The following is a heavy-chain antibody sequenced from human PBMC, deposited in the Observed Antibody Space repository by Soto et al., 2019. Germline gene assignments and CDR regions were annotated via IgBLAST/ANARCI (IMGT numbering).Heavy chain of an antibody. CDR2: TYSGGTT. CDR3: AREFRTSGSRDAFDL. CDR1: GFTVSSNY. Sequence: EVQLVESGGGLVQPGGSLRLSCAASGFTVSSNYMSWVRQAPGKGLEWVSVTYSGGTTYYADSVKGRFIISRDNSKNTLDLQMNSLRAEDTAVYYCAREFRTSGSRDAFDLWSQGTMVTVSS. D-gene: IGHD1-26*01. J-gene: IGHJ3*01. V-gene: IGHV3-66*01.